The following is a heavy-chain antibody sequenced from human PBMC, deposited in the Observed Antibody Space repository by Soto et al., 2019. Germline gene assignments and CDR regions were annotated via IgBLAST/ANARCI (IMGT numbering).Heavy chain of an antibody. CDR2: IKQDGSEK. J-gene: IGHJ4*02. D-gene: IGHD6-6*01. CDR3: ARGTAAFLWYFDY. V-gene: IGHV3-7*05. Sequence: GGSLRLSCAASGFTFSSYWMSWVRQAPGKGLEWVANIKQDGSEKYYVDSVKGRFTISRDNAKNSLYLQMNSLRAEDTAVYYCARGTAAFLWYFDYWGQGTLVTVSS. CDR1: GFTFSSYW.